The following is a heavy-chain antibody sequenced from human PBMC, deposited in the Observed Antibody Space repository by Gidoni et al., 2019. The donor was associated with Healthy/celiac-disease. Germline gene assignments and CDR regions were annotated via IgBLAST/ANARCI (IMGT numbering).Heavy chain of an antibody. V-gene: IGHV3-21*01. CDR1: GFPFSSYT. CDR3: ARDITSYDFWSGSYYFDY. J-gene: IGHJ4*02. Sequence: EVQLVESGGGLVTPGGSLRLSCAASGFPFSSYTMNWVRQAPGKGLEWVSSLSRSSSYRYYADSVKGRFTISRDNAKNSLYLQMNSLRAEDTAVYYCARDITSYDFWSGSYYFDYWGQGTLVTVSS. CDR2: LSRSSSYR. D-gene: IGHD3-3*01.